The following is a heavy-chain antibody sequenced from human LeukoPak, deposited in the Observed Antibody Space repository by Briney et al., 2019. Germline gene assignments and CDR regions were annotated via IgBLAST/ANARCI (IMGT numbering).Heavy chain of an antibody. J-gene: IGHJ4*02. CDR2: ISSSSSYI. V-gene: IGHV3-21*01. CDR3: ARDPYYYDSTEDY. CDR1: GFTFSSYS. D-gene: IGHD3-22*01. Sequence: GGSLRLCCAASGFTFSSYSMNWVRQAPGKGLEWVSSISSSSSYIYYVDSVKGRFTISRDNAKNSLYLQMNSLRAEDTAVYYCARDPYYYDSTEDYWGQGTLVTVSS.